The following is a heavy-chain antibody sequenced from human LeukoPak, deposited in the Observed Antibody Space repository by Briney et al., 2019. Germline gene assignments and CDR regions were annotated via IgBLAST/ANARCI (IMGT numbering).Heavy chain of an antibody. J-gene: IGHJ4*02. Sequence: GGSLRPSCAASGFTFSNYWMTWVRQSPGKGLEWVAIIKPDGSDSYSVDSEKGRFTVSRDNAKNSLYLQMSSLRAEDTAVYYCARGGHRQKEFWGQGTLVTVSS. CDR3: ARGGHRQKEF. V-gene: IGHV3-7*01. D-gene: IGHD3-10*01. CDR2: IKPDGSDS. CDR1: GFTFSNYW.